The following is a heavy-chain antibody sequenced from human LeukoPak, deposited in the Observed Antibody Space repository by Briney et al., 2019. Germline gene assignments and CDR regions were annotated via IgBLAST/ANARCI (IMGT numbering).Heavy chain of an antibody. Sequence: GGSLRLSCAASGFTFSSYSMNWVRQAPGKGLEWVSSISSSSSYIYYADPVKGRLTISRDNAKNSLYLQMNSLRAEDTAVYYCGRDLGVSSSWYVAFDIWGQGTMVTVSS. D-gene: IGHD6-13*01. V-gene: IGHV3-21*01. CDR3: GRDLGVSSSWYVAFDI. J-gene: IGHJ3*02. CDR2: ISSSSSYI. CDR1: GFTFSSYS.